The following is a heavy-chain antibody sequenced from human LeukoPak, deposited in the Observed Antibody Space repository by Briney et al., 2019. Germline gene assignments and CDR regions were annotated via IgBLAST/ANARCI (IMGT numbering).Heavy chain of an antibody. CDR2: IIPFLGIA. D-gene: IGHD5-18*01. J-gene: IGHJ6*02. V-gene: IGHV1-69*04. CDR3: ARDERIQLRNPYYYCGMDV. Sequence: SSVTVSCKASGGTFSSYAISWVRQAPGQGLEWMGRIIPFLGIANYAQKFQGRVTITADKSTSTAYMELSSLRSEDTAVYYCARDERIQLRNPYYYCGMDVWGQGTTVTVSS. CDR1: GGTFSSYA.